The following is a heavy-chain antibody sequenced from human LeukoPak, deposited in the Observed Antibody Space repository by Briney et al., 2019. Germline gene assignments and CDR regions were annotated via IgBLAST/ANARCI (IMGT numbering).Heavy chain of an antibody. V-gene: IGHV1-2*02. D-gene: IGHD6-6*01. CDR1: GYTFTGDF. CDR3: ARGNIATRRGENWFDP. J-gene: IGHJ5*02. Sequence: GASVKVSCKASGYTFTGDFIHWVRQAPGQGLEWMGWINSDSGGTNYARKFQGRVTMTRDTSISTAYMELSSLRSDDTAAFYCARGNIATRRGENWFDPWGRGTLVTVSS. CDR2: INSDSGGT.